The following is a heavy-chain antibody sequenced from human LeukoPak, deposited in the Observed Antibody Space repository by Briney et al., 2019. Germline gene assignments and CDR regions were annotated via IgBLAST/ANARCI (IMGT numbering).Heavy chain of an antibody. V-gene: IGHV4-59*01. CDR3: ARVRMTTVTNWFDP. J-gene: IGHJ5*02. CDR2: IHYSGST. Sequence: SETLSLTCTVSGGSISRYYWSWIRQPPGKGLEWIGYIHYSGSTNYNPSLKSRVTISVDTSKNQFSLKLSSVTAADTAVYYCARVRMTTVTNWFDPWGQGTLVTVSS. D-gene: IGHD4-11*01. CDR1: GGSISRYY.